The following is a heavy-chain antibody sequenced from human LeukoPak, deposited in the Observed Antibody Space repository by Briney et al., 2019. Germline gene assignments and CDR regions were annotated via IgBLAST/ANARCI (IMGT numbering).Heavy chain of an antibody. Sequence: PGGSLRLSCAASGFTFSDHYMDWVRQAPGKGLEWVSSISSSGSYIYYTDSVKGRFTISRDNAKNSLYLLMNSLRAEDKAVYYCARGRFAVIVDDFDYWGQGTLVTVSS. V-gene: IGHV3-21*01. CDR2: ISSSGSYI. CDR1: GFTFSDHY. D-gene: IGHD3-22*01. J-gene: IGHJ4*02. CDR3: ARGRFAVIVDDFDY.